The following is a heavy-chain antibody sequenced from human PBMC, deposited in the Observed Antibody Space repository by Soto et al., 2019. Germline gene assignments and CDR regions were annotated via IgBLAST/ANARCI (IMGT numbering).Heavy chain of an antibody. CDR3: ARATLSHSSLTPVPPFDY. V-gene: IGHV4-31*03. D-gene: IGHD6-6*01. CDR1: GGSISSGGYY. CDR2: IYYSGST. Sequence: QVQLQESGPGLVKPSQTLSLTCTVSGGSISSGGYYWSWIRQHPGKGLEWIGYIYYSGSTYYNPSLKSRVTISVDTSKNQFSLKLSSVTAADTAVYYCARATLSHSSLTPVPPFDYWGQGTLVTVSS. J-gene: IGHJ4*02.